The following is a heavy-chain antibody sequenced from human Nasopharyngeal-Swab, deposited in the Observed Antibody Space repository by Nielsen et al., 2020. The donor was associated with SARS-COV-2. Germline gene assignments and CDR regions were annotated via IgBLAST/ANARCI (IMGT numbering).Heavy chain of an antibody. Sequence: ASVKVSCKASGYTFTGYYMHWVRQAPGQGLEWMGWINPNSGGTNYAQKFQGRVTMTRDTSINTAYMELSRLRSDDTAVHYCARDGAIAAAGDVNYYYYYGMDVWGQGTTVTVSS. J-gene: IGHJ6*02. CDR2: INPNSGGT. CDR3: ARDGAIAAAGDVNYYYYYGMDV. D-gene: IGHD6-13*01. CDR1: GYTFTGYY. V-gene: IGHV1-2*02.